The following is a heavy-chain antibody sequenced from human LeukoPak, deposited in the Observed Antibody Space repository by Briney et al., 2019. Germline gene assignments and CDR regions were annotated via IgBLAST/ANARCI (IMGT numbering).Heavy chain of an antibody. CDR1: GFTFSSYA. CDR2: ISGSGGST. V-gene: IGHV3-23*01. J-gene: IGHJ4*02. CDR3: ARNWGSGDHFDY. Sequence: GGSLRLSCASSGFTFSSYAMSWVRQAPGKGLEWVSAISGSGGSTYYADSVKGRFTISRDNSKNTLYLQMNSLRAEDTALYYCARNWGSGDHFDYWGQGTLVTVSS. D-gene: IGHD7-27*01.